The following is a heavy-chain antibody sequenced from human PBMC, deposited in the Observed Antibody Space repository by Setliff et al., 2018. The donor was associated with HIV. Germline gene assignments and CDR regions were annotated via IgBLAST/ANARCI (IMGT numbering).Heavy chain of an antibody. V-gene: IGHV5-51*01. Sequence: PGESLKISCKGFGYRFTSYWIGWARHMPGKGLEWMGIIYPSDSDTRYSPSFQGQVTISADKSTSIAYLQWNSLKASDTAMYYCARHGYSYGDNYGMDVWGQGTTVTVSS. D-gene: IGHD5-18*01. CDR1: GYRFTSYW. CDR3: ARHGYSYGDNYGMDV. CDR2: IYPSDSDT. J-gene: IGHJ6*02.